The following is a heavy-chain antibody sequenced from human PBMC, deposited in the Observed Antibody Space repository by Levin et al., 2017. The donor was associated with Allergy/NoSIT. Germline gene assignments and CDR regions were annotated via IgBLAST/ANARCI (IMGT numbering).Heavy chain of an antibody. J-gene: IGHJ6*03. D-gene: IGHD3-10*01. CDR1: GYTFTSYY. CDR2: INPSGGST. Sequence: ASVKVSCKASGYTFTSYYMHWVRQAPGQGLEWMGIINPSGGSTSYAQKFQGRVTMTRDTSTSTVYMELSSLRSEDTAVYYCARDSSPYGSGSYYPYYYYMDVWGKGTTVTVSS. CDR3: ARDSSPYGSGSYYPYYYYMDV. V-gene: IGHV1-46*01.